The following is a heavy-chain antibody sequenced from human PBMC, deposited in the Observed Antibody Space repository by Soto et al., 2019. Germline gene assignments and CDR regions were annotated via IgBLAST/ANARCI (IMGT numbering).Heavy chain of an antibody. CDR1: GGTFSSYA. J-gene: IGHJ3*02. Sequence: QVQLVQSGAEVKKPGSSVKVSCKASGGTFSSYAISWVRQAPGQGLEWMGGIIPIFGTANYAQKFQGRVTITADESTSTAYMELSSLRSEDTAVYYCAREYYYDSSGYYPDAFDIWGQGTMVTVSS. CDR2: IIPIFGTA. D-gene: IGHD3-22*01. CDR3: AREYYYDSSGYYPDAFDI. V-gene: IGHV1-69*01.